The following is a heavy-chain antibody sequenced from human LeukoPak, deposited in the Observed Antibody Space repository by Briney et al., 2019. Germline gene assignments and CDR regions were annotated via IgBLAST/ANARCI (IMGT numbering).Heavy chain of an antibody. CDR2: LRSKADGGTT. J-gene: IGHJ4*02. Sequence: GGSLRLSCTASGFTFGDYAMNWVRQAPGKGLGWAGFLRSKADGGTTEYAASVNGRFTISRDDSTSVAYLQMNSLKPEDTAMYYCTRSAAAIHYFDYWGQGTLVAVSS. V-gene: IGHV3-49*04. CDR1: GFTFGDYA. CDR3: TRSAAAIHYFDY. D-gene: IGHD6-13*01.